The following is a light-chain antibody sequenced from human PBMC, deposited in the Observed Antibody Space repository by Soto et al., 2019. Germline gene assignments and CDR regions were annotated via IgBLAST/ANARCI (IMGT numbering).Light chain of an antibody. V-gene: IGKV3-20*01. CDR2: GAS. Sequence: EIVLTQSPGTLSLSPGERATLSCRASQSVSSSFLAWYQQKPGQAPRLLIYGASSRATGIPDRFSGSGSGTDFPLTISSLEPEDFAVYYCQQYDNSPWTFGQGTKVEIK. CDR3: QQYDNSPWT. J-gene: IGKJ1*01. CDR1: QSVSSSF.